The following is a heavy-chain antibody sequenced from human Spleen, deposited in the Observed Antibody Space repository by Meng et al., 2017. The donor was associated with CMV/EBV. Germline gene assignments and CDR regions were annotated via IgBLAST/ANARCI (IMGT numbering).Heavy chain of an antibody. CDR1: GFTFTNYI. J-gene: IGHJ4*02. Sequence: GESLKISCAASGFTFTNYIMNWVRQAPGKGLEWVSSITSRSTYIYYADSVKGRFTISRDNARNSLHLQMNSLRAEDTAVYYCAREPGGYPIDFWGQGTLVTVSS. D-gene: IGHD5-18*01. V-gene: IGHV3-21*01. CDR2: ITSRSTYI. CDR3: AREPGGYPIDF.